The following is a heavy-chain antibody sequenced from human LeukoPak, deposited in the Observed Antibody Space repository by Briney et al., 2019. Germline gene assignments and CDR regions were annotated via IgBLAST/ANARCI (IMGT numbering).Heavy chain of an antibody. CDR3: ARDVGTLSQPRDAFDI. Sequence: PGGSLRLSCAASGYTVSSNYMSWVRQAPGKGLEWVSVIYSGGSTHYADSVKGRFTISRDNSKNTLYLQMNSLRAEDTAVYYCARDVGTLSQPRDAFDIWGQGTMVTVSS. V-gene: IGHV3-66*02. J-gene: IGHJ3*02. D-gene: IGHD2-2*01. CDR2: IYSGGST. CDR1: GYTVSSNY.